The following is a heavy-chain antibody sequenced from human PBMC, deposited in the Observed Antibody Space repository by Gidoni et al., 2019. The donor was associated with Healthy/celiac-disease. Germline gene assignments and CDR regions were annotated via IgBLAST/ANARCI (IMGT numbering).Heavy chain of an antibody. CDR3: AHSTGYSSSWYWFDP. J-gene: IGHJ5*02. CDR2: IYWNDDK. CDR1: GFSLSTSGVR. D-gene: IGHD6-13*01. Sequence: HITLKESVPTLVKPTQPLTLPCTFSGFSLSTSGVRVGWIRQPPGKALEWLVLIYWNDDKRYSPSLKSRLTITKDTSKNQVVLTMTNMDPVDTATYYCAHSTGYSSSWYWFDPWGQGTLVTVSS. V-gene: IGHV2-5*01.